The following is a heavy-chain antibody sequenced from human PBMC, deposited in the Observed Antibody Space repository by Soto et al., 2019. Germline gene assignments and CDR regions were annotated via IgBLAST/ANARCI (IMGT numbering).Heavy chain of an antibody. Sequence: QVQLVQSGAEVKKPGSSVKVSCKASGGTFSSYAISWVRQAPGQGLEWMGGIVPIFGTANYAQKFQGRVTITADESTSTAYMELSSPRSEDTAVYYCAREWTSGGVIPNFDYWGQGTLVTVSS. CDR3: AREWTSGGVIPNFDY. J-gene: IGHJ4*02. CDR2: IVPIFGTA. D-gene: IGHD3-16*01. V-gene: IGHV1-69*01. CDR1: GGTFSSYA.